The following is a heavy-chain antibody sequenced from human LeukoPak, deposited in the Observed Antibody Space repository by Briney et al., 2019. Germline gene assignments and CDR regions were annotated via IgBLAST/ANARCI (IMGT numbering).Heavy chain of an antibody. CDR1: GGSTSSYY. D-gene: IGHD2-2*01. V-gene: IGHV4-59*01. CDR3: ARGVPAARVVDYYYYYMDV. CDR2: IYYRGST. Sequence: PSETLSLTCTVSGGSTSSYYWSWIRQPPGEGLEWIGYIYYRGSTNHNPSRKSRVTISVDTTKNQFSLKLSSVTATDTAVYYCARGVPAARVVDYYYYYMDVWGKGTTVTVSS. J-gene: IGHJ6*03.